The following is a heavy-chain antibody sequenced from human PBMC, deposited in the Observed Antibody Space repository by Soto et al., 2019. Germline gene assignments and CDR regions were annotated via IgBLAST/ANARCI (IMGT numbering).Heavy chain of an antibody. J-gene: IGHJ6*02. CDR2: IKQDGSEK. V-gene: IGHV3-7*01. D-gene: IGHD6-19*01. Sequence: HPGGSLRLSCAASGFTFSSYWMSWVRQAPGKGLEWVANIKQDGSEKYYVDSVKGRFTISRDNAKNSLYLQMNSLRAEDTAVYYCARGWAPGGQWLVRITLYYYYGMDVWGQGTTVTVSS. CDR3: ARGWAPGGQWLVRITLYYYYGMDV. CDR1: GFTFSSYW.